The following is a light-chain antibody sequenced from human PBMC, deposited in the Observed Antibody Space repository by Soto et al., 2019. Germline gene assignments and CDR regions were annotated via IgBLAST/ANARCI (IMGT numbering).Light chain of an antibody. CDR3: PQTYSIPLT. J-gene: IGKJ4*01. Sequence: DIQMTQSPSSLSASVGDRVTITCRTSQTINNYLNWYQQKPGRAPKLLIYAAYNLQSGVPSRFSGSGSGTDFTLAISALQPDDFATYFCPQTYSIPLTFGGGTKVEIK. CDR1: QTINNY. CDR2: AAY. V-gene: IGKV1-39*01.